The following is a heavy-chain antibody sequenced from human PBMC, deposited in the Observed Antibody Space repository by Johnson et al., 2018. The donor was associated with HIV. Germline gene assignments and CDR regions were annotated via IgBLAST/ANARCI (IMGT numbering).Heavy chain of an antibody. Sequence: QVQLVESGGGLIQPGGSLRLSCAASGFTVSSNYMSWVRQAPGKGLEWVAVISYDGSNEYYADSVKGRFTISRDNSKNTVYLEMNSLRAEDTAVYYCAKGGIDAFYIWGQGTMVTVSS. J-gene: IGHJ3*02. CDR2: ISYDGSNE. CDR3: AKGGIDAFYI. CDR1: GFTVSSNY. D-gene: IGHD6-25*01. V-gene: IGHV3-30*18.